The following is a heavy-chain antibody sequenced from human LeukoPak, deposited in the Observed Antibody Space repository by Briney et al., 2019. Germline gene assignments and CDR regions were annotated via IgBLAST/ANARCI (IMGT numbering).Heavy chain of an antibody. J-gene: IGHJ4*02. D-gene: IGHD3-22*01. Sequence: PGGSLRLSCAASGFTFSSYAMSWVRQAPGKGLEWVSAISGSGGSTYYADSVKGRFTISRDNSKNTLYLQMNSLRAEDTAVYYCARCSDSSGYYPFDYWGQGTLVTVSS. CDR2: ISGSGGST. CDR1: GFTFSSYA. CDR3: ARCSDSSGYYPFDY. V-gene: IGHV3-23*01.